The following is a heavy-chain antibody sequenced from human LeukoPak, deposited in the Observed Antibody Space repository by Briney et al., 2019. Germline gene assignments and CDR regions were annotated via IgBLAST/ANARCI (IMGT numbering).Heavy chain of an antibody. CDR1: GFRFNNFA. CDR2: ISGSGGST. J-gene: IGHJ4*02. CDR3: AKQMRVGATSSFDY. D-gene: IGHD1-26*01. Sequence: PGGSLRLSCAASGFRFNNFAMTWVRLTPGKRLEWVSSISGSGGSTYYAESVKGRFNISRDNSKNTLYLQVNSLRADDTAVYYCAKQMRVGATSSFDYWGQGTLVTVSS. V-gene: IGHV3-23*01.